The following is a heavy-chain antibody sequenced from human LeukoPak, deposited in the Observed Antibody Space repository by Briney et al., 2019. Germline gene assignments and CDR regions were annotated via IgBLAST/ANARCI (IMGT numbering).Heavy chain of an antibody. Sequence: GESLKISCKGSGYSFTSYWIGWVRQMPGKGLEWMGTIYPGDSDTRYSPSFQGQVTISADKSISTAYLQWSSLKASDTAMYYCARHGGYCGGDRYSLPEFWGQGTLVTVSS. V-gene: IGHV5-51*01. CDR2: IYPGDSDT. D-gene: IGHD2-21*02. J-gene: IGHJ4*02. CDR3: ARHGGYCGGDRYSLPEF. CDR1: GYSFTSYW.